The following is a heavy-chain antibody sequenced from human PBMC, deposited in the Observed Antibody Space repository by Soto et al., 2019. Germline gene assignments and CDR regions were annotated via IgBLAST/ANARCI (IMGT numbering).Heavy chain of an antibody. J-gene: IGHJ5*02. Sequence: QVQLVQSGAEAKKPGASVKVSCKASGYTFTANYLHWVRQVPGQGLEWMGIINPSVGYATYSQNFQGRVTMTRDTSTSTVYMELNSLRYDDTAVYYCAREKLGLTSAAHQGGWRDPCGQGTLVTVSS. CDR1: GYTFTANY. V-gene: IGHV1-46*01. CDR3: AREKLGLTSAAHQGGWRDP. CDR2: INPSVGYA. D-gene: IGHD6-13*01.